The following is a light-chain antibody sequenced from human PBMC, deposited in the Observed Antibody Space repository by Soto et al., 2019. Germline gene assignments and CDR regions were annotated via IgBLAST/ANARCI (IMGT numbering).Light chain of an antibody. CDR3: QSQDSSLSGSKVV. Sequence: QSVLTQPPSVSGAPGQRVIISCTGSSSNIGAGYDVHWHQQLPGTAPKLLIYGHSNRPSGVPDRFSGSKSGATASLAIKGLQAEDEGNYYCQSQDSSLSGSKVVFGGGTKLTVL. J-gene: IGLJ2*01. CDR1: SSNIGAGYD. V-gene: IGLV1-40*01. CDR2: GHS.